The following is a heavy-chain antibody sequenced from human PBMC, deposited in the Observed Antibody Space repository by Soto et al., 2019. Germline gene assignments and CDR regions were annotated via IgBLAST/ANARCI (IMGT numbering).Heavy chain of an antibody. Sequence: GGSLRLSCAASGFTFSDYAMNWVRQAPGKGLEWVSGISGSGARTYNADSVKGRFTISRDNSKNTLYLQMNSLRAEDTAVYYCAKDYSTSAHFDYWGQGALVTVSS. V-gene: IGHV3-23*01. CDR2: ISGSGART. D-gene: IGHD6-6*01. CDR3: AKDYSTSAHFDY. J-gene: IGHJ4*02. CDR1: GFTFSDYA.